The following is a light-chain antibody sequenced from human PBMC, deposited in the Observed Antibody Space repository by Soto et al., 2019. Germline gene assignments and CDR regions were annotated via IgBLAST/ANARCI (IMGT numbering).Light chain of an antibody. V-gene: IGKV3-15*01. CDR3: QQYNKWPWT. CDR1: QSVSNN. CDR2: GAS. Sequence: IVVTKSPATLSVSTADIGTLSCRASQSVSNNLAWYQQKPGQAPRLLIYGASTRATGIPARFSGSGSGTEFTLTISSLQSEDFAVYYCQQYNKWPWTFGQGTKV. J-gene: IGKJ1*01.